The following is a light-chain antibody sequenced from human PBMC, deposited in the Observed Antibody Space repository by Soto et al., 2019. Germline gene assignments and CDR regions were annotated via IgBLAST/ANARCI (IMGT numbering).Light chain of an antibody. CDR2: AAS. J-gene: IGKJ4*01. CDR3: QKYDSAPLT. CDR1: QGISNN. Sequence: DIQMTQSPSSLSASVGDRVTIACRASQGISNNLAWYQPIPGKVPKLLIYAASTFESGVPSRFSGSRSGTDFTLTISSLQPEDVETYYCQKYDSAPLTFGGGTKVEIK. V-gene: IGKV1-27*01.